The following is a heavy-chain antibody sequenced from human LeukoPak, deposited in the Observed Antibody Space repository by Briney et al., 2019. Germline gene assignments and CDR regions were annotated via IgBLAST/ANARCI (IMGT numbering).Heavy chain of an antibody. Sequence: SSETLSLTCAVYGGSFSGYYWSWIRQPPGKGLEWIGGINHSGSTNYNPSLKSRVTISVDTSKNQFSLKLSTVTAADTAVYYCARGGHGLIAYWGQGTLVTVSS. CDR3: ARGGHGLIAY. J-gene: IGHJ4*02. D-gene: IGHD3-16*01. V-gene: IGHV4-34*01. CDR2: INHSGST. CDR1: GGSFSGYY.